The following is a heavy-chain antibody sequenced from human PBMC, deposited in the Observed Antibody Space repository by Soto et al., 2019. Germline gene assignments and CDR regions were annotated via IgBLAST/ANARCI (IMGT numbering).Heavy chain of an antibody. CDR3: ARTRVAAGLDGRDY. CDR2: TYYRSKWYN. J-gene: IGHJ4*02. CDR1: GDSVSSNSAA. V-gene: IGHV6-1*01. Sequence: SQTLSLTCAISGDSVSSNSAAWNWIRQSPSRGLEWLGRTYYRSKWYNDYAVSVKSRITINPDTFKNQFSLQLKSVTTEDTAVYYCARTRVAAGLDGRDYWGQGTLVTVSS. D-gene: IGHD6-13*01.